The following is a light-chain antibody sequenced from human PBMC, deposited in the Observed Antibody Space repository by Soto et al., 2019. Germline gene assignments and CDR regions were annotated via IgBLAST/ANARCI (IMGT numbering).Light chain of an antibody. Sequence: QPVLTQPRSVSGSPGQSVTISCTGTSSDVGGYNYVSWYQQHPGKAPKLMISEVSKRPSGAPDRFSGSKSGNTASLTISGLQTEDEADYYCCSYAGTYTVLFGGGTKLTVL. CDR2: EVS. CDR1: SSDVGGYNY. V-gene: IGLV2-11*01. CDR3: CSYAGTYTVL. J-gene: IGLJ2*01.